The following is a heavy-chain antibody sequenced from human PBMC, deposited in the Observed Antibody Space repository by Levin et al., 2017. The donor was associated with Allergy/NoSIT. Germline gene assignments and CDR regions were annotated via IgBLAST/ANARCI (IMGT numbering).Heavy chain of an antibody. CDR2: LQSGGST. CDR3: ARDIPAVAFRSTSDY. J-gene: IGHJ4*02. CDR1: GLIVSINY. D-gene: IGHD6-19*01. V-gene: IGHV3-53*01. Sequence: GGSLRLSCAASGLIVSINYMTWVRQAPGKGLEWISVLQSGGSTYYAASVKGRFTMSRDNSKNTLYLQMNSLRAEDTAVYYCARDIPAVAFRSTSDYWGQGTLVTVSS.